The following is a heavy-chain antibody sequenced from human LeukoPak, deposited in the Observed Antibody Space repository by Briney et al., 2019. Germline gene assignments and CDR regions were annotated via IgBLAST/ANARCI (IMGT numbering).Heavy chain of an antibody. D-gene: IGHD3-9*01. Sequence: GGSLRLSCAASGFTFSSCEMNWVRQAPGKGLEWVSYISSSGNTIYYADSVKGRFTISRDNAKNSLFLQMNSLRAEDTAVYYCARTSGSYYDILTGYYLDYWGQGTLVTVSS. CDR2: ISSSGNTI. V-gene: IGHV3-48*03. CDR1: GFTFSSCE. CDR3: ARTSGSYYDILTGYYLDY. J-gene: IGHJ4*02.